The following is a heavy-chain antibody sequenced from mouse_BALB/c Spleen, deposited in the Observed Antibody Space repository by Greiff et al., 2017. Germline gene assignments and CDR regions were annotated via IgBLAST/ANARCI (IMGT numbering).Heavy chain of an antibody. J-gene: IGHJ4*01. CDR1: GFTFSSYA. Sequence: EVMLVESGGGLVKPGGSLKLSCAASGFTFSSYAMSWVRQTPEKRLEWVASISSGGSTYYPDSVKGRFTISRDNARNILHLQMSSLRSEDTAMYYCARRDAMDYWGQGTSVTVSS. CDR2: ISSGGST. V-gene: IGHV5-6-5*01. CDR3: ARRDAMDY.